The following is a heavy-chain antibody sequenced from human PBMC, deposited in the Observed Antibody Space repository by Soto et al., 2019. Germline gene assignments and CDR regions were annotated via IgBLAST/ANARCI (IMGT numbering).Heavy chain of an antibody. V-gene: IGHV1-2*04. CDR3: ARSPGLRNFYYMDV. CDR2: INPNSGGT. J-gene: IGHJ6*03. D-gene: IGHD5-12*01. CDR1: GYTFTGYY. Sequence: ASVKVSCKASGYTFTGYYMHWVRQAPGQGLEWMGWINPNSGGTNYAQKFQGWVTMTRDTSISTAYMELSRLRSDDTAVYYCARSPGLRNFYYMDVWGKGTTVTVSS.